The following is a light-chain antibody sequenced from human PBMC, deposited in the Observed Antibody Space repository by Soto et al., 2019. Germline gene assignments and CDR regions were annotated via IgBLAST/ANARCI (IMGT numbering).Light chain of an antibody. CDR1: QSVSSN. CDR3: QQYNNWPPEP. Sequence: EIVMTQSPDTMSVSPGERATLSCRASQSVSSNLAWYQQKPGQAPRLLIYGASTRATGIPARFSGSGSGTEFTLTISSLQSEDFAVYYCQQYNNWPPEPFGQGTKVDIK. J-gene: IGKJ1*01. V-gene: IGKV3-15*01. CDR2: GAS.